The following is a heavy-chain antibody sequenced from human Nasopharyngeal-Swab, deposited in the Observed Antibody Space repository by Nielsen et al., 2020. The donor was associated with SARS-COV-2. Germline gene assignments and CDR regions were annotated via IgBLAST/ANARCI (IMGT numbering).Heavy chain of an antibody. CDR2: ITGGGDAR. J-gene: IGHJ5*02. V-gene: IGHV3-23*01. D-gene: IGHD3-10*01. CDR1: KFTFGSYA. Sequence: GESLKISCAASKFTFGSYAMSWVRQAPGKGLEWVSTITGGGDARYYADSVRGRFTISRDNSKNTLYLQMNSLRAEDTAVYYCAILEGNGSGSPWGQGTLVTVSS. CDR3: AILEGNGSGSP.